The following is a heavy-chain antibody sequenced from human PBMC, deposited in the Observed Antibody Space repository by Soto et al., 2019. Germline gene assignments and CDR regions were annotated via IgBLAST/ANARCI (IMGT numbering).Heavy chain of an antibody. CDR1: GFTFGDYA. D-gene: IGHD3-10*01. CDR2: ISWNSGSI. V-gene: IGHV3-9*01. Sequence: EVQLVESGGGLVQPGRSLRLSCAASGFTFGDYAMHWVRQAPGKGLEWVAGISWNSGSIGYADSVKGRFTISRDNAKNYLYLQMNSLRSKDRSLYNFAKDAINTVGGVISDSGMDFWGQGTTVPLSS. CDR3: AKDAINTVGGVISDSGMDF. J-gene: IGHJ6*02.